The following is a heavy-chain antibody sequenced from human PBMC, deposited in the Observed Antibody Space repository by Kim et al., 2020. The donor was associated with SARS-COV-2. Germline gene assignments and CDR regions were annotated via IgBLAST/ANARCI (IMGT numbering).Heavy chain of an antibody. J-gene: IGHJ5*02. CDR1: GFTFSSYA. D-gene: IGHD3-16*02. CDR2: ISGSGGST. CDR3: AKVRYYDYVWGSYRPRGWFDP. V-gene: IGHV3-23*01. Sequence: GGSLRLSCAASGFTFSSYAMSWVRQAPGKGLEWVSAISGSGGSTYYADSVKGRFTISRDNSKNTLYLQMNSLRAEDTAVYYCAKVRYYDYVWGSYRPRGWFDPWGQGTLVTVSS.